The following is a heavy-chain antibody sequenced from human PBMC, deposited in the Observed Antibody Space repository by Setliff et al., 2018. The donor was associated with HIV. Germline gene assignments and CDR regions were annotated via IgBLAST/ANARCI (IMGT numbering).Heavy chain of an antibody. Sequence: ASVKVSCKVSGYTLTKLSIHWVRQGPGKGLEWMGGFDPEDGETIYAQKFQGIVTMTEDTSIDTAYIRMSSLRSEDTAVYYCATRPRDDFWSGFDYWGRGTLVTVS. CDR2: FDPEDGET. CDR3: ATRPRDDFWSGFDY. D-gene: IGHD3-3*01. CDR1: GYTLTKLS. J-gene: IGHJ4*02. V-gene: IGHV1-24*01.